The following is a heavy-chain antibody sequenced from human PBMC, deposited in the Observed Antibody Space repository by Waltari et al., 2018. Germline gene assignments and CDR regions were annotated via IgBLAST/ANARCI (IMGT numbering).Heavy chain of an antibody. CDR2: SYPGDSET. J-gene: IGHJ5*02. V-gene: IGHV5-51*01. CDR1: GYSFTSSW. CDR3: ERHGCSSTSCYAGWFDR. Sequence: EVQLVQSGAEVKKPGESLKISCKGSGYSFTSSWIVWVRQMPGKGLEWMGISYPGDSETRYSPSFQGQVTISADKSISTAYLQWSSLKAADTAMYYCERHGCSSTSCYAGWFDRWGQGTLVTVSS. D-gene: IGHD2-2*01.